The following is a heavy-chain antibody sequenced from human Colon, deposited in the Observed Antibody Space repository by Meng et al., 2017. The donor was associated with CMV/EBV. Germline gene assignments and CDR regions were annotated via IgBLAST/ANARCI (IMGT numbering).Heavy chain of an antibody. D-gene: IGHD4-11*01. CDR2: INPSGGST. CDR1: GFTLSNNG. CDR3: VREALQFDY. J-gene: IGHJ4*02. Sequence: KVSCKASGFTLSNNGVTWVRQAPGQGLEWMGIINPSGGSTSYAQKFQGRVTMTRDTSTSTVYMELSSLRSEDTAVYYCVREALQFDYWGQGTLVTVSS. V-gene: IGHV1-46*01.